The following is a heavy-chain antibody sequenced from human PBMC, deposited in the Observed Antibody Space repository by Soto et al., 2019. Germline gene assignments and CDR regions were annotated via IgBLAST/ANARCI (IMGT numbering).Heavy chain of an antibody. V-gene: IGHV3-30-3*01. CDR1: GFSFNSYA. Sequence: GGSLRLSCAASGFSFNSYAMHWVRQAPGKGLEWVAVISYDGSSEYYADSVKGRFTISRDNSKNMLYLQMNSLRAEDTAVYYCARDGYCSKTSCLTWFDPWGQGTPVTVSS. CDR3: ARDGYCSKTSCLTWFDP. D-gene: IGHD2-2*01. J-gene: IGHJ5*02. CDR2: ISYDGSSE.